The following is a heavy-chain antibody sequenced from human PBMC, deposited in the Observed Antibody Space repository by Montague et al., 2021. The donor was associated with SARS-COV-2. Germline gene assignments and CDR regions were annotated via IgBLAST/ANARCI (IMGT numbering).Heavy chain of an antibody. J-gene: IGHJ4*02. CDR2: IYYSGST. D-gene: IGHD2-15*01. V-gene: IGHV4-39*01. Sequence: SETLSLTCTVSGGSISSSSYYWGWIRQPPGKGLEWIGSIYYSGSTYYNPSLKSRVTISVDTSKNQFSLKLSSVTAADTAVYYCARPQPAYSVFVVIVAGHFDYWGQGTLVTVSS. CDR3: ARPQPAYSVFVVIVAGHFDY. CDR1: GGSISSSSYY.